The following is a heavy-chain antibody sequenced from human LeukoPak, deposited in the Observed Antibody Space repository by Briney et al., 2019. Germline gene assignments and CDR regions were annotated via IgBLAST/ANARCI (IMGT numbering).Heavy chain of an antibody. Sequence: SQTLSLTCTVSGGSISSGGYYWSWIRQPPGKGLEWIGYIYYSGSTNYNPSLKSRITISVDTSKNQFSLKLSSVTAADTAVYYCASDSSGWSYFDYWGQGTLVTVSS. CDR3: ASDSSGWSYFDY. V-gene: IGHV4-61*08. J-gene: IGHJ4*02. CDR1: GGSISSGGYY. CDR2: IYYSGST. D-gene: IGHD6-19*01.